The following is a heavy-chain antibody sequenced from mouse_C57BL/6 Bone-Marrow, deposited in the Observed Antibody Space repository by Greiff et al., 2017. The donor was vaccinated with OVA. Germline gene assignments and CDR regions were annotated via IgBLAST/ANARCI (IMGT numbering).Heavy chain of an antibody. V-gene: IGHV5-16*01. CDR2: INYDGSST. D-gene: IGHD1-1*01. J-gene: IGHJ1*03. CDR1: GFTFSDYY. Sequence: EVQLVESEGGLVQPGSSMKLSCTASGFTFSDYYMAWVRQVPEKGLEWVANINYDGSSTYYLDSLKSRFIISRDNAKNILYLQMSSLKSEDTATYYCARDRGLLWYFDVWGTGTTVTVSS. CDR3: ARDRGLLWYFDV.